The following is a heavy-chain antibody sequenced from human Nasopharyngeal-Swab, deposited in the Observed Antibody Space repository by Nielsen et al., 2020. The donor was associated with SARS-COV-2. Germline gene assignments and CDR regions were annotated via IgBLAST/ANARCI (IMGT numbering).Heavy chain of an antibody. V-gene: IGHV4-39*01. D-gene: IGHD3-10*01. CDR1: GGSISSSSYY. CDR2: IYYSGST. Sequence: SETLSLTCTVSGGSISSSSYYWGWIRQPPGKGLEWIGSIYYSGSTYYNPSHKSRVTISVDTSKNQFSLKLSSVPAADPAGYYCARHVPAILWFGVQSYYGMDVWGQGTTVTVSS. CDR3: ARHVPAILWFGVQSYYGMDV. J-gene: IGHJ6*02.